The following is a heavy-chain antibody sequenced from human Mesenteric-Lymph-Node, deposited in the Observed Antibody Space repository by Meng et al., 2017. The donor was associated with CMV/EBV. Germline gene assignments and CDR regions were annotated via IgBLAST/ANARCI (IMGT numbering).Heavy chain of an antibody. CDR2: IYYSGST. CDR1: GGSISSGDYY. D-gene: IGHD1-1*01. V-gene: IGHV4-30-4*08. J-gene: IGHJ4*02. Sequence: SETLSLTCTVSGGSISSGDYYWSWIRQPPGKGLEWIGYIYYSGSTYYNPSLKSRVTISVDTSKNQFSLKLSSVTAADTAVYYCARATLVKPFDYWGQGTLVTVSS. CDR3: ARATLVKPFDY.